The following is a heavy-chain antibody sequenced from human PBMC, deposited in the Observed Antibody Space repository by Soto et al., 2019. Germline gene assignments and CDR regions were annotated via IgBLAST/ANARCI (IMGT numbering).Heavy chain of an antibody. CDR3: ARRKKNYYSMDV. CDR2: IYYSGST. CDR1: GGSISSGGYY. J-gene: IGHJ6*01. V-gene: IGHV4-31*03. Sequence: PSETLSLTCTVSGGSISSGGYYWSWIRQHPGKGLEWIGYIYYSGSTYYNPPLRSRVTISVDTSKNQFSLNLNSVTAADTAVYYCARRKKNYYSMDVWGQGTTVTVSS.